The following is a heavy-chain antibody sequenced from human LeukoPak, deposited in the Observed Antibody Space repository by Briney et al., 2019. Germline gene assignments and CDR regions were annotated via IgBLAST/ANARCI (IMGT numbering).Heavy chain of an antibody. D-gene: IGHD2-8*02. CDR3: ARWTPGGWGCRILDY. CDR2: LFHTRGA. CDR1: GGSISSGGYY. J-gene: IGHJ4*02. Sequence: SETLSLTCTVSGGSISSGGYYWSWSRQPPGRGVEWIANLFHTRGAWYQSSLKSRVTTSVDTTKNEFSLQLNSVTAADTAGYYCARWTPGGWGCRILDYWGQGIRVTVSS. V-gene: IGHV4-61*08.